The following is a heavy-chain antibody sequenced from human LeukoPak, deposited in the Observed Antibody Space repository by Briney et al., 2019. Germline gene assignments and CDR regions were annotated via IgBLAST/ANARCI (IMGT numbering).Heavy chain of an antibody. CDR2: ISSSGSTI. CDR1: GFTFSDYY. V-gene: IGHV3-11*01. D-gene: IGHD3-9*01. Sequence: GGSLRLSCAASGFTFSDYYMSWIRQAPGKGLEWVSYISSSGSTIYYADSVKGRFTTSRDNAKNSLYLQMNSLRAEDTAVYYCASTDFDWLEGRWFDPWGQGTLVTVSS. J-gene: IGHJ5*02. CDR3: ASTDFDWLEGRWFDP.